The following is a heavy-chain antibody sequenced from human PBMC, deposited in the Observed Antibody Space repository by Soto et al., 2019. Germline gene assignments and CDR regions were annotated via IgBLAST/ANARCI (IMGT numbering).Heavy chain of an antibody. D-gene: IGHD2-21*02. J-gene: IGHJ6*02. V-gene: IGHV4-30-4*01. CDR2: IHYSGSV. Sequence: QLQLQESGPGLVSPSQTLSLTCTVSGGSISDDHYHWTWIRQPPGRGLEWRGYIHYSGSVFYNPSLQSRLSMSVDTSKYLFSLKLSSVTAADTAVYFCAREDDGGDRDYYGLDVWGQGTTVTVSS. CDR3: AREDDGGDRDYYGLDV. CDR1: GGSISDDHYH.